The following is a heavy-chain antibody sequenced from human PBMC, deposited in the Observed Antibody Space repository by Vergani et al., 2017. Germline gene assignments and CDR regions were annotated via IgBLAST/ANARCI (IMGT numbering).Heavy chain of an antibody. J-gene: IGHJ4*02. CDR1: GYTFTGYY. V-gene: IGHV1-2*02. CDR3: ARVEYSSSSDEFDY. CDR2: INPNSGGT. Sequence: QVQLVQSGAEVKKPGASVKVSCKASGYTFTGYYMHWVRQAPGQGLEWMGWINPNSGGTNYAQKFQGRVTMTRDTSISTAYMELSSLRSEDTAVYYCARVEYSSSSDEFDYWGQGTLVTVSS. D-gene: IGHD6-6*01.